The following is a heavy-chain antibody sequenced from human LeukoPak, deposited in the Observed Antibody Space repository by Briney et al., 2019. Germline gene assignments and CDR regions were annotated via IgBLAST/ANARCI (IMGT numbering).Heavy chain of an antibody. J-gene: IGHJ4*02. CDR3: AGAVAGGAVGNY. V-gene: IGHV1-69*13. CDR1: GGTFSSYA. D-gene: IGHD6-19*01. CDR2: IIPIFGTA. Sequence: SVKVSCKASGGTFSSYAISWVRQAPGQGLEWMGGIIPIFGTANYAQKFQGRVTITADESTSTAYMELSSLRSEDTAVYYCAGAVAGGAVGNYWGQGTLVTVSS.